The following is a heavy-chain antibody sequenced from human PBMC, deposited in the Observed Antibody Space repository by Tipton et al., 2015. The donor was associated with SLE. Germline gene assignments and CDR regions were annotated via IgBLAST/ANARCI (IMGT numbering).Heavy chain of an antibody. CDR3: ARQRGYYDGTPFPPWNFDL. D-gene: IGHD3-16*01. Sequence: TLSLTCTVSGGSLSSYYWSWIRQSPEKGLEWIGYLSYSGSTNYNPSLESRVTISVDTSKNQFSLKLSSVTAADTAVYYCARQRGYYDGTPFPPWNFDLWGRGTQVTVSS. CDR2: LSYSGST. V-gene: IGHV4-59*08. J-gene: IGHJ2*01. CDR1: GGSLSSYY.